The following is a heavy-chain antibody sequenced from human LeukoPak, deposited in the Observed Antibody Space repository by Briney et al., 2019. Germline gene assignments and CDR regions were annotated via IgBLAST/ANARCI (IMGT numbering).Heavy chain of an antibody. CDR3: VQQLSSFDY. Sequence: SETLSLTCTVSGGSLSSSYSYWGWIRQPPGKGLEWIGNIYYSGCTYYNPSLKSRVTISVDTSKNQFSLKLSSVTAADTPVYYCVQQLSSFDYWGQGTLVTVSS. V-gene: IGHV4-39*07. J-gene: IGHJ4*02. D-gene: IGHD6-13*01. CDR1: GGSLSSSYSY. CDR2: IYYSGCT.